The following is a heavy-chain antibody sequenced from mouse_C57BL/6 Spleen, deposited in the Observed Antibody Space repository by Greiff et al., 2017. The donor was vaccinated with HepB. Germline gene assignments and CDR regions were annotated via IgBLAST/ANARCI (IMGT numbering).Heavy chain of an antibody. CDR3: ARARGSYWYFDV. CDR2: FYPGSGSI. J-gene: IGHJ1*03. D-gene: IGHD3-1*01. CDR1: GYTFTEYT. Sequence: QVHVKQSGAELVKPGASVKLSCKASGYTFTEYTIHWVKQRSGQGLEWIGWFYPGSGSIKYNEKFKDKATLTADKSSSTVYMELSRLTSEDLAVYFCARARGSYWYFDVWGTGTTVTVSS. V-gene: IGHV1-62-2*01.